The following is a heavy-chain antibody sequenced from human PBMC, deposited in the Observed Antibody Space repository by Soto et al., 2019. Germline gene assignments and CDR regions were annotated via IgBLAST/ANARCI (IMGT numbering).Heavy chain of an antibody. CDR3: AREAWGGGAFDI. CDR1: GYTFTSYA. D-gene: IGHD7-27*01. V-gene: IGHV1-3*01. Sequence: ASVKVSCKASGYTFTSYAMHWVRQAPGQRLEWMGWINAGNGNTKYSQKFQGRVTITRDTSASTAYMELSSLRSEDTAVYYCAREAWGGGAFDIWGQGTMVTVSS. CDR2: INAGNGNT. J-gene: IGHJ3*02.